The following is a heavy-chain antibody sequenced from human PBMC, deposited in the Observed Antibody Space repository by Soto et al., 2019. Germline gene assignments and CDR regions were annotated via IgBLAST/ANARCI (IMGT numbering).Heavy chain of an antibody. D-gene: IGHD2-15*01. J-gene: IGHJ6*02. CDR3: ARAPISPARVAGYGMDV. CDR2: IIPIFGTA. Sequence: QVQLVQSGAEVQKPGSSVKVSCKASGGTFSSYAISWVRQAPGQGLEWMGGIIPIFGTANYAQKFQGRVTITADEPTSKAYMELSSLRSEDTAVYYCARAPISPARVAGYGMDVWGQGTTVTVSS. CDR1: GGTFSSYA. V-gene: IGHV1-69*01.